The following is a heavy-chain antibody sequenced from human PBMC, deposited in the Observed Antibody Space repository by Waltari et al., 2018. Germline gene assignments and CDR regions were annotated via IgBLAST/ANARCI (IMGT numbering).Heavy chain of an antibody. CDR1: GFPLSSDS. V-gene: IGHV3-53*01. Sequence: EVRLVESGGDLVQPGGSLGLSCAASGFPLSSDSMNWLRQAPGKGLEWVSVIYSGGSANYTDSVKGRFIVSRDNSRNTLYLQMNGLRADDTAIYYCARGHRGSRPLWGQGTLVTVSS. CDR2: IYSGGSA. CDR3: ARGHRGSRPL. J-gene: IGHJ4*02. D-gene: IGHD3-10*01.